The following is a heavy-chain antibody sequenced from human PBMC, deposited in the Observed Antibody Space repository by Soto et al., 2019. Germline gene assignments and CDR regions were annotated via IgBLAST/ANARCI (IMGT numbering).Heavy chain of an antibody. Sequence: GGSLRLSCAASGFTFSSYSMSWVRQAPGKGLEWVSAISGSGGSTYYADSVRGRFTISRDNSQNILYLQMNSLRAEDTALYYCAKDRPQVTWDIWGQGTMVTVSS. J-gene: IGHJ3*02. CDR2: ISGSGGST. CDR3: AKDRPQVTWDI. V-gene: IGHV3-23*01. D-gene: IGHD6-6*01. CDR1: GFTFSSYS.